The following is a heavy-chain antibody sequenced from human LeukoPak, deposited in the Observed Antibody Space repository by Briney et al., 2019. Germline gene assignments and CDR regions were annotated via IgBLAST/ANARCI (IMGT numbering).Heavy chain of an antibody. V-gene: IGHV1-2*02. Sequence: ASVKVSCKASGNIFTDYYIHWVRQAPGLGLEWMGWINPNSGGTDYAQNFQGRVTMTRDTSISTAYMELSGLTSDDTAVYYCARDRLYSRGRDFDYWGQGTLVTVYS. CDR1: GNIFTDYY. CDR3: ARDRLYSRGRDFDY. D-gene: IGHD3-22*01. J-gene: IGHJ4*02. CDR2: INPNSGGT.